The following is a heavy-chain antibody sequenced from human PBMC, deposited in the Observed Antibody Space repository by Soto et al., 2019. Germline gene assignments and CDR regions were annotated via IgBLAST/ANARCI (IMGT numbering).Heavy chain of an antibody. CDR1: GFTFSGSA. J-gene: IGHJ4*02. V-gene: IGHV3-73*01. Sequence: GSLRLYCAASGFTFSGSAMHWVRQASGKGLEWVGRIRSKANSYATAYAASVKGRFTISRDDSKNTAYLQMNSLKTEDTAVYYCTSYGLGVPAALGYWGQGTLVTVSS. D-gene: IGHD2-2*01. CDR3: TSYGLGVPAALGY. CDR2: IRSKANSYAT.